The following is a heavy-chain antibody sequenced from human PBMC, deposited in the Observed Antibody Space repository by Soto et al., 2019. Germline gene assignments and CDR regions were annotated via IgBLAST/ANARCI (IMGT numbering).Heavy chain of an antibody. D-gene: IGHD3-3*01. Sequence: EVQLVESGGGLVQPGGSLRLSCAASGFTVSSNYMSWVRQAPGKGLEWVSVIYSGGSTYYADSVKGRFTISRDNSKNTLYLQMNSLRAEDTAVYYCARGYQGFPFWSGYYEAIFDYWGQGTLVTVSS. CDR2: IYSGGST. CDR3: ARGYQGFPFWSGYYEAIFDY. CDR1: GFTVSSNY. V-gene: IGHV3-66*01. J-gene: IGHJ4*02.